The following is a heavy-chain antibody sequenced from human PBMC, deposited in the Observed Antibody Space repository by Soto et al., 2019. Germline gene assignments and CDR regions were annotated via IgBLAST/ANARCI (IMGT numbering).Heavy chain of an antibody. Sequence: QVQVVQSGAEVKKPGSSVKVSCKTSGDTFRTYVISWVRQAPGQGLEWMGGIIPIFGTSNYAQKFQGRVTITADKSTRPAYMELSSLRSEDTAVYYCARGSRDAYGDYHVFDVWGQGTMVIVSS. CDR2: IIPIFGTS. V-gene: IGHV1-69*06. CDR1: GDTFRTYV. CDR3: ARGSRDAYGDYHVFDV. J-gene: IGHJ3*01. D-gene: IGHD4-17*01.